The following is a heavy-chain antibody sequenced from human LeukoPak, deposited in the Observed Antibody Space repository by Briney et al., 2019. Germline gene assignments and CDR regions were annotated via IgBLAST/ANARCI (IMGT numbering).Heavy chain of an antibody. Sequence: GGSLRLSCAASGFTFSSYSMSWVRQAPGTGLEWVSAISGSGGSTYYADSVKGRFTISRDDSKNTLYLQMNSLRAEDTAVYYCAKAITMIVVVTADDAFDIWGQGTMDTVSS. J-gene: IGHJ3*02. D-gene: IGHD3-22*01. V-gene: IGHV3-23*01. CDR2: ISGSGGST. CDR3: AKAITMIVVVTADDAFDI. CDR1: GFTFSSYS.